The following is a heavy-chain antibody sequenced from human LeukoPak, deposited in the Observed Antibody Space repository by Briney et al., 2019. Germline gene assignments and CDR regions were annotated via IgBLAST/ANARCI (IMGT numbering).Heavy chain of an antibody. Sequence: GGSLRLSCAASGFTVSSNYMSWVRPAPGKGLEWVSVIYSGGSTYYADSVKGRFTVSRDNSKNTLYLQMNSLRAEDTAVYYCARALYYFDSSGYYYYWGQGTLVTVSS. CDR2: IYSGGST. V-gene: IGHV3-66*01. CDR1: GFTVSSNY. D-gene: IGHD3-22*01. CDR3: ARALYYFDSSGYYYY. J-gene: IGHJ4*02.